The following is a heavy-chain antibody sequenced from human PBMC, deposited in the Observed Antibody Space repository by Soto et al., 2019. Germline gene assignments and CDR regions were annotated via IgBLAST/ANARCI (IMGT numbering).Heavy chain of an antibody. CDR3: ALTYYYASSGYPYNWFDP. CDR1: GGTFSSYA. Sequence: SVKVSCKASGGTFSSYAISWVRQAPGQGLEWMGGIIPIFGTANYAQKFQGRVTITADESTSTAYMELSSLRSEDTAVYYCALTYYYASSGYPYNWFDPWGQGTLVTVSS. CDR2: IIPIFGTA. V-gene: IGHV1-69*13. J-gene: IGHJ5*02. D-gene: IGHD3-22*01.